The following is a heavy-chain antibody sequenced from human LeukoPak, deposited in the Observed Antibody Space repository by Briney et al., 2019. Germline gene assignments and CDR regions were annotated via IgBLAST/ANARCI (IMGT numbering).Heavy chain of an antibody. CDR2: IYTSGST. V-gene: IGHV4-61*02. Sequence: PSETLSLTCTVSGGSISSGSYYWSWIRQPAGKGLEWIGRIYTSGSTNYNPSLNSRVTISVDTSKNQFSLKLSSVTAADTAVYYCARVFSDGYNWAYFDYWGQGTLVTVSS. D-gene: IGHD5-24*01. CDR1: GGSISSGSYY. CDR3: ARVFSDGYNWAYFDY. J-gene: IGHJ4*02.